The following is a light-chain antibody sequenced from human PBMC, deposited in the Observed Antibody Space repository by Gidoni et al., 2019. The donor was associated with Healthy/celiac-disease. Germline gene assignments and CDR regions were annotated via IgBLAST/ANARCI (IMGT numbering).Light chain of an antibody. CDR1: QSVSSSY. V-gene: IGKV3-20*01. CDR3: QQYGSSPTWT. CDR2: GAS. Sequence: EIVLTQSPGTLSLSPGESATLSCRASQSVSSSYLAWYQQKPGQAPRLLIYGASSRATGIPDRFSGSGSGTDFTLTISRLEPEDFAVYYCQQYGSSPTWTFXXXTKVEIK. J-gene: IGKJ1*01.